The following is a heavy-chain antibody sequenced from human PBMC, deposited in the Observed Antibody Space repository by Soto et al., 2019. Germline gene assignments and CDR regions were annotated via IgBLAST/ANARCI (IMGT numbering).Heavy chain of an antibody. Sequence: EVQLLESGGGLVQPGGSLRLSCAASGFTFNNYAMSWVRQAPGKGVEWVSVISGSGQRTSYADSVKGRFTVSRDNSKNTVDLHMKSLRAEDTAVYYCAKDSYHGSGSYITPYYFDSWGQGTLITVSS. CDR2: ISGSGQRT. J-gene: IGHJ4*02. V-gene: IGHV3-23*01. D-gene: IGHD3-10*01. CDR1: GFTFNNYA. CDR3: AKDSYHGSGSYITPYYFDS.